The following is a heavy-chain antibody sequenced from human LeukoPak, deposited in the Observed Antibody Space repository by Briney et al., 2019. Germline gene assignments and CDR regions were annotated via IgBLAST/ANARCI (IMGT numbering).Heavy chain of an antibody. CDR3: AGSNHYYYGMDV. V-gene: IGHV6-1*01. CDR1: GEIVSSNIAA. Sequence: RSQTLSLTCAISGEIVSSNIAAWNWIRQSPSRGLEWLGRTYYRSKWYNDYAVSVKRRITINPDTSKNQFSLQLNSVTPDDTAVYYCAGSNHYYYGMDVWGQGTTVTVSS. J-gene: IGHJ6*02. CDR2: TYYRSKWYN. D-gene: IGHD1-14*01.